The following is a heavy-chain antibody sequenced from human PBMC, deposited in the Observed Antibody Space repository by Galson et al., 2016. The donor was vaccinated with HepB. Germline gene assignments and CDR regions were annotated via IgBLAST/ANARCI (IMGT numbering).Heavy chain of an antibody. V-gene: IGHV3-23*01. J-gene: IGHJ6*04. Sequence: SLRLSCAGSGFTFSSYGMTWVRQAPGKGLEDVSSISMSGGSRDYAESVKGRFTISGDNSRSMLFLQMNSLKTEDTGVYYCVRGSTAPDVWGKGTTVTVSS. CDR3: VRGSTAPDV. D-gene: IGHD1-26*01. CDR1: GFTFSSYG. CDR2: ISMSGGSR.